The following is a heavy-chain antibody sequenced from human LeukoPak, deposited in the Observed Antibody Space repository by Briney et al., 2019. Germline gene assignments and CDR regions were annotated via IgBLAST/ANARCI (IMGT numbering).Heavy chain of an antibody. V-gene: IGHV4-34*01. Sequence: SETLSLTCAVYGVSFSDYFWGWIRQSPGKGLEWIGEINHSGRTYYNPSLKSRVTISVDTSKNQFSLNLSSVTAADTAVYYCARDVVVVPAAIHYGMDVWGQGTTVTVSS. CDR3: ARDVVVVPAAIHYGMDV. D-gene: IGHD2-2*01. CDR2: INHSGRT. CDR1: GVSFSDYF. J-gene: IGHJ6*02.